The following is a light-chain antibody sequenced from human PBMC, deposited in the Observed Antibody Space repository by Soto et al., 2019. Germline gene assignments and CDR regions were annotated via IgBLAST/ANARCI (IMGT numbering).Light chain of an antibody. CDR2: DAS. J-gene: IGKJ4*01. CDR3: QQYASSVT. Sequence: EIVLTQSPGTLFLSPGERATLSCRASQSVSSSYLAWYQQKPGQAPRVLIYDASSRATGIPDRFSGSGSGTEFTLTISRLEPEDLAVYYCQQYASSVTFGGGTKVEIK. CDR1: QSVSSSY. V-gene: IGKV3-20*01.